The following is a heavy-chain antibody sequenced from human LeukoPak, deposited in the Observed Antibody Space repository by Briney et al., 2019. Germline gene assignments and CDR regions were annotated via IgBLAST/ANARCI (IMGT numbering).Heavy chain of an antibody. Sequence: PSETLSLTCAVSGYSISSGYYWGWIRQPPGKGLEWIGSIYYSGSTYYNPSLKSRVTISVDTSKNPFSLKLSSVTAADTAVYYCARVKYSGSLWFDPWGQGTLVTVSS. V-gene: IGHV4-38-2*01. D-gene: IGHD1-26*01. J-gene: IGHJ5*02. CDR3: ARVKYSGSLWFDP. CDR1: GYSISSGYY. CDR2: IYYSGST.